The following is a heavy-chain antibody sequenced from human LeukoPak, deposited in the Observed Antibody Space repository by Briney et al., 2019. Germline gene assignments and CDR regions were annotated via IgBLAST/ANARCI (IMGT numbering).Heavy chain of an antibody. J-gene: IGHJ3*02. CDR2: IRYDGSNK. CDR3: AKDLQQLVPDDAFDI. V-gene: IGHV3-30*02. Sequence: GGALRLSCAASGFTFSSYGMHWVRQAPGKGLEWVAFIRYDGSNKYYADSVKGRFTISRDNSKNTLYLQMNSLRAEDTAVYYCAKDLQQLVPDDAFDIWGQGTMVTVS. CDR1: GFTFSSYG. D-gene: IGHD6-13*01.